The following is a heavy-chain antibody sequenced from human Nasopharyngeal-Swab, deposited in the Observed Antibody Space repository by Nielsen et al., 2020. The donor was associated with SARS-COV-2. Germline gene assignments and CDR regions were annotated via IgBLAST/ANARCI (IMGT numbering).Heavy chain of an antibody. Sequence: SVTVSCQVSVYTLPELSIHWVRQAPGQGLEWMGWISAYNGNTNYAQKLQGRVTMTTDTSTSTAYMELRSLRSDDTAVYYCARDGGSYYDYYYGMDVWGQGTTVTVSS. V-gene: IGHV1-18*01. CDR2: ISAYNGNT. CDR3: ARDGGSYYDYYYGMDV. CDR1: VYTLPELS. D-gene: IGHD1-26*01. J-gene: IGHJ6*02.